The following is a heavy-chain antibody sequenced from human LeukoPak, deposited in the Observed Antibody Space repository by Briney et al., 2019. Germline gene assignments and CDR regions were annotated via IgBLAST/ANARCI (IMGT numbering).Heavy chain of an antibody. V-gene: IGHV4-34*01. D-gene: IGHD3-10*01. J-gene: IGHJ4*02. CDR3: ARGYGSGFAY. CDR1: GGSFSGYY. CDR2: INQSAST. Sequence: SETLSLTCAAYGGSFSGYYWSWIRQSPGKGLEWIGEINQSASTNRNPSLKSRVTISVDTSKNQFSLKVSSVTAADTAVYYCARGYGSGFAYWGQGTLVTVSS.